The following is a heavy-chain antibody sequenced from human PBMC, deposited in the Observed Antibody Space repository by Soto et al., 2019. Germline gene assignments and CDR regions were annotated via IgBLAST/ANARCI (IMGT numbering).Heavy chain of an antibody. J-gene: IGHJ4*02. D-gene: IGHD6-19*01. CDR1: GFTFSSYS. Sequence: PGGSLRLSCAASGFTFSSYSMNWVRQAPGKGLEWVSSISSSSSYIYYADSVKGRFTISRDNAKNSLYLQMNSLRAEDTAVYYCARDPAPIGWYDYWGQGTLVTVSS. V-gene: IGHV3-21*01. CDR2: ISSSSSYI. CDR3: ARDPAPIGWYDY.